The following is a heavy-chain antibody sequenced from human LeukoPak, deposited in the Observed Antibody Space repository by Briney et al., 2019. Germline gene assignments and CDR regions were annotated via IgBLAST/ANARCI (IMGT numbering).Heavy chain of an antibody. CDR2: IYYSGST. Sequence: PSETLSLTCTVSGGPISSSSYYWGWIRQPPGKGLEWIGSIYYSGSTYYNPSLKSRVTISVDTSKNQFSLKLSSVTAADTAVYYCARGEGTMIVVEPNWFDPWGQGTLVTVSS. CDR1: GGPISSSSYY. D-gene: IGHD3-22*01. V-gene: IGHV4-39*07. J-gene: IGHJ5*02. CDR3: ARGEGTMIVVEPNWFDP.